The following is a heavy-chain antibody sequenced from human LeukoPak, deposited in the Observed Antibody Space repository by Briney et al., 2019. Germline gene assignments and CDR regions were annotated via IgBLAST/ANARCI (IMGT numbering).Heavy chain of an antibody. Sequence: GGSLRLSCAASGFTFSSYSMNWVRQAPGKGLEWVSYISSSSSTIYYADSVKGRFTISRDNSKNTLYLQMNSLRAEDTAVYYCAKEPYAAVAGFDYWGQGTLVTVSS. J-gene: IGHJ4*02. V-gene: IGHV3-48*01. D-gene: IGHD6-19*01. CDR2: ISSSSSTI. CDR3: AKEPYAAVAGFDY. CDR1: GFTFSSYS.